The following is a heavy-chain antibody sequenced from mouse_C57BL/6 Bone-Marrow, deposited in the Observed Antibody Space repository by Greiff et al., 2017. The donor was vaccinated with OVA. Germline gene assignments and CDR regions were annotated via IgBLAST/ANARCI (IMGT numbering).Heavy chain of an antibody. J-gene: IGHJ2*01. CDR1: GFTFSSYA. Sequence: EVKLMESGGGLVKPGGSLKLSCAASGFTFSSYAMSWVRQTPEKRLEWVATISDGGSYTYYPDNVKGRFTISRDNAKNNLYLQMSHLKSEDTAMYYCARDDWDYFDYWGQGTTLTASS. CDR3: ARDDWDYFDY. D-gene: IGHD4-1*01. CDR2: ISDGGSYT. V-gene: IGHV5-4*01.